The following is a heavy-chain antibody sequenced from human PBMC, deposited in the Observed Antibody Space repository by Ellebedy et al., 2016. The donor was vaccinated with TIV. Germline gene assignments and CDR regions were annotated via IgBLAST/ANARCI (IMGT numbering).Heavy chain of an antibody. J-gene: IGHJ4*02. CDR2: ISYDGSNK. D-gene: IGHD6-19*01. CDR1: GFTFSSYG. Sequence: GGSLRLXCAASGFTFSSYGMHWVRQAPGKGLEWVAVISYDGSNKYYADSVKGRFTISRDNSKNTLYLQMNSLRAEDTAVYYCARDPSIAVAGYYFDYWGQGTLVTVSS. V-gene: IGHV3-30*03. CDR3: ARDPSIAVAGYYFDY.